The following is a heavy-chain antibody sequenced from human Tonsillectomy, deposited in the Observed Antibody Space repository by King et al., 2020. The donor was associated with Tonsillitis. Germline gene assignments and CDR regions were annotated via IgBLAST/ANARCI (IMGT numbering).Heavy chain of an antibody. D-gene: IGHD3-3*01. CDR1: GFTFSSYA. J-gene: IGHJ3*02. V-gene: IGHV3-23*04. CDR3: AKDPYYDFWSGYDFDI. Sequence: VQLVESGGDLIQPGGSLRLSCAASGFTFSSYAMSWVRQAPGKGLEWVSAISNSGGSTYYADSLKGRFTISRDNSKNTLYLQMNSLRAEDTAVYYCAKDPYYDFWSGYDFDIWGQGTMVTVSS. CDR2: ISNSGGST.